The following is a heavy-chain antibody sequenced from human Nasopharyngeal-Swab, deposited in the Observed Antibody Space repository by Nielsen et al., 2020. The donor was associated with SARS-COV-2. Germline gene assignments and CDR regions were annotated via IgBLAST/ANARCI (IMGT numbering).Heavy chain of an antibody. Sequence: SQTLALTCAISGDSVSSNTAAWNWLRQSPSRGLEWLGRSYYRSKWYYEYAVSVKGRLTINPDTSKNQFSLQLNSVTPEDTAVYYCARDVRVGEWKPFDYWGQGTPVTVSS. CDR3: ARDVRVGEWKPFDY. D-gene: IGHD3-10*02. V-gene: IGHV6-1*01. CDR1: GDSVSSNTAA. CDR2: SYYRSKWYY. J-gene: IGHJ4*02.